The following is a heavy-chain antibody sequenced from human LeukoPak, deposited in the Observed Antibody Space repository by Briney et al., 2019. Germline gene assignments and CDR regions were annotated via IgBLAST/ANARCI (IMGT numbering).Heavy chain of an antibody. CDR2: IYYSGST. CDR3: ARLGGYCSSTSCYYFDY. CDR1: GGSISSSSYY. J-gene: IGHJ4*02. Sequence: SETLSLTCTVSGGSISSSSYYWGWIRQPPGKGLEWIGSIYYSGSTYYNPSLKRRVTISVDTSKNQFSLKLSSVTAADTAVYYCARLGGYCSSTSCYYFDYWGQGTLVTVSS. V-gene: IGHV4-39*01. D-gene: IGHD2-2*01.